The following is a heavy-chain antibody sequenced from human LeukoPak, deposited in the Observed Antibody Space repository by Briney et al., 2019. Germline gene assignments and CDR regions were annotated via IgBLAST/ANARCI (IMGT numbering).Heavy chain of an antibody. CDR1: GGSISSGGYY. J-gene: IGHJ5*02. Sequence: SETLPLTCTVSGGSISSGGYYWSWIRQHPGKGLEWIGYIYYSGSTYYNPSLKSRVTISVDTSKNQFSLKLSSVTAADTAVYYCARGHGSGSYEEEGNWFDPWGQGTLVTVSS. V-gene: IGHV4-31*03. D-gene: IGHD3-10*01. CDR3: ARGHGSGSYEEEGNWFDP. CDR2: IYYSGST.